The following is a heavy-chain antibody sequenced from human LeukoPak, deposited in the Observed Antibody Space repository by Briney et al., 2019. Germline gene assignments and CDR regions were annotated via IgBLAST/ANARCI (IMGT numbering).Heavy chain of an antibody. V-gene: IGHV3-43*02. D-gene: IGHD6-19*01. J-gene: IGHJ4*02. Sequence: GGSLRLSCEASGFTFDHYAMHWVRQGPGEGLEWVSLINGDGGSTHHADSVKGRFTISRDNSRNSLYLQMNSLTTEDTALYYCAKDMAYTTGWYGIDYWGQGTLVTVSS. CDR1: GFTFDHYA. CDR3: AKDMAYTTGWYGIDY. CDR2: INGDGGST.